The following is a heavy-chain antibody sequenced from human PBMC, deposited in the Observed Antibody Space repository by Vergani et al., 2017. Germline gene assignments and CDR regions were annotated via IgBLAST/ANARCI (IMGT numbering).Heavy chain of an antibody. V-gene: IGHV3-7*01. CDR3: AKDGSHSGSYYPYYYYGMDV. CDR2: IKQVGSED. CDR1: GFTFSNLW. J-gene: IGHJ6*02. D-gene: IGHD1-26*01. Sequence: EVQLVASGGGLVQRGGSLRLSCEASGFTFSNLWMTWVRQAPGKGLEWVANIKQVGSEDYYVDSVKGRFTITRDNAKKFIYLQMNSLRADDTAVYYCAKDGSHSGSYYPYYYYGMDVWGQXP.